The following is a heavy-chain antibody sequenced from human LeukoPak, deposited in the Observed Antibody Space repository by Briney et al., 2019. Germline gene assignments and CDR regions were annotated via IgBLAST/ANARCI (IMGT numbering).Heavy chain of an antibody. D-gene: IGHD3-16*02. CDR1: GFTFTSYW. CDR3: ARGEENYDYVWGSYRYTSLLDY. J-gene: IGHJ4*02. Sequence: GGSLRLSCAASGFTFTSYWMHWVRQAPGKGLVWVSRINTDGSSTTYADSVKGRFTISRDNAKNTLYLQMNSLRAEDTAVYYCARGEENYDYVWGSYRYTSLLDYWGQGTLVTVSS. V-gene: IGHV3-74*01. CDR2: INTDGSST.